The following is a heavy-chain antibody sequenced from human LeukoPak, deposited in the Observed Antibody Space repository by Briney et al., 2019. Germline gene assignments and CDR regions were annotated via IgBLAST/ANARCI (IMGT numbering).Heavy chain of an antibody. Sequence: GGSLRLSCTASGFSFSSYEMNWVRQAPGKGLEWVSYISSGGSTIYYVDSVKGRFTIFRDNAKNSLYLLLTSLRSEDTAVYYCAKEGKSFGIAAAGRPSFDYWGQGTLVTVSS. V-gene: IGHV3-48*03. CDR3: AKEGKSFGIAAAGRPSFDY. J-gene: IGHJ4*02. D-gene: IGHD6-13*01. CDR1: GFSFSSYE. CDR2: ISSGGSTI.